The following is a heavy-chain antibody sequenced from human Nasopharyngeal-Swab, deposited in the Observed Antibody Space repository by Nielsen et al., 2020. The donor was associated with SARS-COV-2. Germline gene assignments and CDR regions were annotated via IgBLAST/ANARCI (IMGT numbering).Heavy chain of an antibody. V-gene: IGHV3-11*04. J-gene: IGHJ6*02. D-gene: IGHD5-12*01. CDR3: ARFEAGYDYLYYYGMDV. CDR2: ISSSGSTI. Sequence: LSLTRAASRFTFIDYYMSWIRQAPGKGLEWVSYISSSGSTIYYADSVKGRFTISRDNAKNSLYLQMNSLRAEDTAVYYCARFEAGYDYLYYYGMDVWGQGTTVTVSS. CDR1: RFTFIDYY.